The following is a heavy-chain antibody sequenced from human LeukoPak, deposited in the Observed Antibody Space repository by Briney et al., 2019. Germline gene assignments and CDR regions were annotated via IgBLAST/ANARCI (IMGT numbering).Heavy chain of an antibody. CDR3: ARDLHGSGTWDWFDP. CDR1: GGSISSYY. V-gene: IGHV4-4*07. J-gene: IGHJ5*02. CDR2: IYTSRNT. D-gene: IGHD3-10*01. Sequence: SETLSLTCTVPGGSISSYYWSWIRQPAGKGLEWIGRIYTSRNTNYNPSLKSRVTMSVDTSKNQLSLKLSSVTAADTAVYYCARDLHGSGTWDWFDPWGQGTLVTVSS.